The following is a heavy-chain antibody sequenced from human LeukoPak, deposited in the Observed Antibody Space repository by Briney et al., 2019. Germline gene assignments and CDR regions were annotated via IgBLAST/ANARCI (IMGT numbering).Heavy chain of an antibody. CDR3: ARAGSSSLGAFDI. V-gene: IGHV1-69*13. CDR1: GGTFISYA. D-gene: IGHD6-6*01. J-gene: IGHJ3*02. CDR2: IIPIFGTA. Sequence: ASVKVSCKASGGTFISYAISWVRQAPGQGLEWMGGIIPIFGTANYAQKFQGRVTITADESTSTAYMELSSLRSEDTAVYYCARAGSSSLGAFDIWGQGTMVTVSS.